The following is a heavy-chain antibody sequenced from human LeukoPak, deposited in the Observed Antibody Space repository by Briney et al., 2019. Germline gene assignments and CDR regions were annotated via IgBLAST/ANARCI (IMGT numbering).Heavy chain of an antibody. V-gene: IGHV4-59*01. CDR1: DDSITMYY. CDR2: VDHTGST. CDR3: ARGRVSSSTWHSTYYYYFYMDV. Sequence: SETPSLTCSVSDDSITMYYWTWIRQPPGKGLEWIGYVDHTGSTNFNPSLNGRVTIFRDTSRNLFSLRLTSVTAADTAVYFCARGRVSSSTWHSTYYYYFYMDVWGKGTTVTVSS. J-gene: IGHJ6*03. D-gene: IGHD4-11*01.